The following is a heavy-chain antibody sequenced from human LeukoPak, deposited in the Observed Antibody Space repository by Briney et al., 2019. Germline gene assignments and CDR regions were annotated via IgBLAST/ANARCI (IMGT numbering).Heavy chain of an antibody. J-gene: IGHJ5*02. D-gene: IGHD3-16*02. CDR2: IHPNSGST. Sequence: ASVKVSCEASGYTFTDYYIHWVRQAPGQGLEWMGWIHPNSGSTNYGQKFQDRVTMTRDTTISTAYMELSSLRSEDTAVYYCARADYDYVWGSYRLPDPWGQGTLVTVSS. CDR1: GYTFTDYY. CDR3: ARADYDYVWGSYRLPDP. V-gene: IGHV1-2*02.